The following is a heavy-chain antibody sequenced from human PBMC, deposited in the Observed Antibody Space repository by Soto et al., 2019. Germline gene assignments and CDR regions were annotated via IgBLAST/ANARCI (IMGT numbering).Heavy chain of an antibody. J-gene: IGHJ4*02. V-gene: IGHV4-34*01. CDR2: INHSGST. D-gene: IGHD1-26*01. CDR1: GGSFSGYY. Sequence: SETLSLTCAVYGGSFSGYYWSWIRQPPGKGLEWIGEINHSGSTNYNPSLKSRVTISVDTSKNQFSLKLSSVTAADTAVYYCARGRESEGFDYWGQGTLVTVS. CDR3: ARGRESEGFDY.